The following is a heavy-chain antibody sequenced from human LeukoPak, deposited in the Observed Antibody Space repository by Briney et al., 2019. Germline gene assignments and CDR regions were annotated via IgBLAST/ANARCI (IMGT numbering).Heavy chain of an antibody. V-gene: IGHV4-59*01. CDR3: ARESHYDILTLDI. Sequence: SETLSLTCTVSGGSISSYYWSWIRQPPGKGLEWIGYIYYSGSTNYNPSLKSRVTISVDTSKNQFSLKLSSVTAADTAVYYCARESHYDILTLDIWGQGTTVTVSS. D-gene: IGHD3-9*01. CDR2: IYYSGST. CDR1: GGSISSYY. J-gene: IGHJ6*02.